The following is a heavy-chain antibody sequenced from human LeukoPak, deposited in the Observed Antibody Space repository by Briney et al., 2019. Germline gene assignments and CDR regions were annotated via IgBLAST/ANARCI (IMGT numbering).Heavy chain of an antibody. CDR3: ARAIEAGLPPDY. J-gene: IGHJ4*02. CDR1: GFTFDDYG. D-gene: IGHD6-19*01. V-gene: IGHV3-20*04. CDR2: INWNGGST. Sequence: GGSRRLSCAASGFTFDDYGMSWVRQAPGKGLEWVSGINWNGGSTGYADSVKGRFTISRDNAKNSLYLQMNSLRAEDTALYYCARAIEAGLPPDYWGQGTLVTVSS.